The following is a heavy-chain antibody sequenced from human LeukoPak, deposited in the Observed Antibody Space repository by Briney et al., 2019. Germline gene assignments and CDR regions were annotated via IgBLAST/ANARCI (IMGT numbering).Heavy chain of an antibody. D-gene: IGHD1-1*01. CDR1: GASINSYY. CDR2: IFYSGST. Sequence: SETLSLTCTVSGASINSYYWSWIRQSPGKGLEWIGHIFYSGSTNYNPSLKSRVTISVDRPKRQFSLKVTSVTAADTTIYYCARGGPWKIDPGGREILVTVSA. CDR3: ARGGPWKIDP. V-gene: IGHV4-59*01. J-gene: IGHJ5*02.